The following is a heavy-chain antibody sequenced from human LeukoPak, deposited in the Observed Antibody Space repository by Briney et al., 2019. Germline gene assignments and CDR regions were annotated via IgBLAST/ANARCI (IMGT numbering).Heavy chain of an antibody. J-gene: IGHJ6*03. D-gene: IGHD3-3*01. V-gene: IGHV4-4*07. CDR1: DGSISTYT. Sequence: SETLSLTCTVPDGSISTYTWTWIRQPAGKGLEWIGRIYSSGTTISNPSLKSRLTMSVDTSKNQFSLNLRSVTAADTAVYYCARNSPEWSHLRYFHYHYMDVWSKGTTVTVSS. CDR3: ARNSPEWSHLRYFHYHYMDV. CDR2: IYSSGTT.